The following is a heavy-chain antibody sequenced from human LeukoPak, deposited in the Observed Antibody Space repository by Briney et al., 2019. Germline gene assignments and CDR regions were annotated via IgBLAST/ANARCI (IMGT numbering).Heavy chain of an antibody. Sequence: ASVKVSCKASGYTFTSYDINLVRQATGQGLEWMGWMNPNSGNTGYAQKFQGRVTVTRNTSISTAYMELSSLRSEDTAVYYCARGRGIAAAGDFDYWGQGNLVTVSS. CDR2: MNPNSGNT. V-gene: IGHV1-8*01. J-gene: IGHJ4*02. CDR1: GYTFTSYD. D-gene: IGHD6-25*01. CDR3: ARGRGIAAAGDFDY.